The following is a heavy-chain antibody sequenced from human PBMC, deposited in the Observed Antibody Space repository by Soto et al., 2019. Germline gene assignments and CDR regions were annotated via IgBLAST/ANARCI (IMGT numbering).Heavy chain of an antibody. CDR3: ARGLSEFSSSEDAFDV. Sequence: ASVKVSCKASGYIFTNYDINWVRQATGQGLEWMGWISAYNGNTNYAQKLQGRVTMTTDTSTSTAYMELRSLRSDDTATYFCARGLSEFSSSEDAFDVWGQGTVVTVSS. V-gene: IGHV1-18*01. CDR2: ISAYNGNT. D-gene: IGHD2-2*01. CDR1: GYIFTNYD. J-gene: IGHJ3*01.